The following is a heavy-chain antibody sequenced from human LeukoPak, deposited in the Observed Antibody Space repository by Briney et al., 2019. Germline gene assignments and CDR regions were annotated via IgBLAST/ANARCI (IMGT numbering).Heavy chain of an antibody. Sequence: ASVKVSRKASGYTFTSYDINWVRQATGQGLEWMGWMKPNSGNTGYAQKFQGRVTMTRDTSISTAYMELSSLRSEDTAVYYCARSDFWGGSPGVKWFDPWGQGTLVTVSS. CDR2: MKPNSGNT. CDR1: GYTFTSYD. J-gene: IGHJ5*02. CDR3: ARSDFWGGSPGVKWFDP. D-gene: IGHD3-3*01. V-gene: IGHV1-8*01.